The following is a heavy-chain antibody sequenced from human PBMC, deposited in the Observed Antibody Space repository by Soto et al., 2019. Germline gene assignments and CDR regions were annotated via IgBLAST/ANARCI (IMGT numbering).Heavy chain of an antibody. CDR1: GFSFSSYW. Sequence: EVQLVESGGGLVQPGGSLRLSCAASGFSFSSYWMSWVRQAPGKGLEWVANIKYDGSEKYYVDSVKGRFTISRDNAKNSLYLQMISLRAEDTTVYYCVIEDTTVATFYYFYYIDVLGTGTTVTVSS. CDR3: VIEDTTVATFYYFYYIDV. V-gene: IGHV3-7*01. D-gene: IGHD4-4*01. J-gene: IGHJ6*03. CDR2: IKYDGSEK.